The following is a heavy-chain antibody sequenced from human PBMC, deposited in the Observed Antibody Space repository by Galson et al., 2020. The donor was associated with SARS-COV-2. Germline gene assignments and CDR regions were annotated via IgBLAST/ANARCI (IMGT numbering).Heavy chain of an antibody. CDR3: ARGGETLGNCSSTSCSYFDY. Sequence: SVKVSCKASGGTFSSYAISWVRQAPGQGLEWMGGIIPIFGTANYAQKFQGRVTITADESTSTAYMELSSLRSEDTAVYYCARGGETLGNCSSTSCSYFDYWGQGTLVTVSS. D-gene: IGHD2-2*01. CDR2: IIPIFGTA. V-gene: IGHV1-69*13. J-gene: IGHJ4*02. CDR1: GGTFSSYA.